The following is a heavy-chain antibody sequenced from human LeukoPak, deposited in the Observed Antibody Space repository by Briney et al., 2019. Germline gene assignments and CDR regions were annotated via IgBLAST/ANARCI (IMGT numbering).Heavy chain of an antibody. V-gene: IGHV4-38-2*02. D-gene: IGHD3-10*01. Sequence: SETLSLTCAVSGYSISSGYYWGWIRPPPGKGLEWIGSNYHSGSTYYNPSLKSRVTISVDTSKNQFSLKLSSVTAADTAVYYCAREDMVRGVIIYYYGMDVWGKGTTVTVSS. CDR2: NYHSGST. CDR1: GYSISSGYY. J-gene: IGHJ6*04. CDR3: AREDMVRGVIIYYYGMDV.